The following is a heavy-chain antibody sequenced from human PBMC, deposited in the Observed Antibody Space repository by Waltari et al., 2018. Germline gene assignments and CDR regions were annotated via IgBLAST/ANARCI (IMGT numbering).Heavy chain of an antibody. Sequence: QVQLVQSGAEVKKPAASVKVPCKASGYTFTRYGINWVRQGPGQGLEWMGWISAYNGYTNYAQKVQGRVTMTTDTSTSTAYMELRSLRSDDTAVYYCARVGDDFWSGYFDYWGQGTLVTVAS. CDR1: GYTFTRYG. D-gene: IGHD3-3*01. CDR3: ARVGDDFWSGYFDY. J-gene: IGHJ4*02. CDR2: ISAYNGYT. V-gene: IGHV1-18*04.